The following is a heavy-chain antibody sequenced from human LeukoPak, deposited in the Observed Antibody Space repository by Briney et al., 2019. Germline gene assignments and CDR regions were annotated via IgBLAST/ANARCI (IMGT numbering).Heavy chain of an antibody. J-gene: IGHJ5*02. CDR3: ASRYCSSTSCSLSP. D-gene: IGHD2-2*01. CDR2: INPNSGGT. CDR1: GYTFTDYY. Sequence: ASVTVSCKASGYTFTDYYMHWVRQAPGQGLEWMGWINPNSGGTNYAQKFQGRVTMTRDTSISTAYMELSRLTSDDTAVYYCASRYCSSTSCSLSPWGQGTLVTVSS. V-gene: IGHV1-2*02.